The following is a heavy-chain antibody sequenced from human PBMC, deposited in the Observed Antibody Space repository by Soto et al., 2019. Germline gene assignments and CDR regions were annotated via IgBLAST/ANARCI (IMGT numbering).Heavy chain of an antibody. V-gene: IGHV1-69*01. CDR1: GGTFSSYA. Sequence: QVQLVQSGAEVKKPGSSVKVSCKASGGTFSSYAISWVRQAPGQGLEWMGGIIPIFGTANYAQKFQGRVTITADESTSTAYMELSILRSEDTAVYYCARAKGCSGGSCYLYYYDYHGMDVWGQGTTVTVSS. D-gene: IGHD2-15*01. J-gene: IGHJ6*02. CDR2: IIPIFGTA. CDR3: ARAKGCSGGSCYLYYYDYHGMDV.